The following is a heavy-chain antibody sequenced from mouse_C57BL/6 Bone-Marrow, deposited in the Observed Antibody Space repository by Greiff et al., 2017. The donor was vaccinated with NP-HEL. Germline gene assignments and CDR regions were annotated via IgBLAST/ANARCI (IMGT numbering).Heavy chain of an antibody. CDR3: ARGPIYYGNYEGY. J-gene: IGHJ2*01. CDR1: GYTFTSYG. CDR2: IYPRSGNT. Sequence: QVQLKQSGAELARPGASVKLSCKASGYTFTSYGISWVKQRTGQGLEWIGEIYPRSGNTYYNEKFKGKATLTADKSSSTAYMELRSLTSEDSAVYFCARGPIYYGNYEGYWGQGTTLTVSS. V-gene: IGHV1-81*01. D-gene: IGHD2-1*01.